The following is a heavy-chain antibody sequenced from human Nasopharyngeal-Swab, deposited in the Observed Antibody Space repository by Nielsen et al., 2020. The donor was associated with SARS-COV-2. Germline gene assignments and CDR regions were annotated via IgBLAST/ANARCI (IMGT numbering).Heavy chain of an antibody. V-gene: IGHV3-48*03. CDR2: ISSSGSIT. D-gene: IGHD6-6*01. CDR3: ARRYSSSSGALPDY. CDR1: GFTFSSYE. J-gene: IGHJ4*02. Sequence: GGSLRLSCAASGFTFSSYEMNWVRKAQGNGLEWLSSISSSGSITYYADSVKGRLTISRDNAKNSVFLQMDSLRAEDTAVYYCARRYSSSSGALPDYWGQGTLVTVSS.